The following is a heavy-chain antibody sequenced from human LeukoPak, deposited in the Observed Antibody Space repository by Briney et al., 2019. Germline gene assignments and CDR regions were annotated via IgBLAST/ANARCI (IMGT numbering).Heavy chain of an antibody. J-gene: IGHJ4*02. CDR2: IYYSGST. CDR3: ARLFSSWTDYFDY. D-gene: IGHD6-13*01. V-gene: IGHV4-59*01. Sequence: SETLSFTCTVSGGSISSYYWSWIRQPPGKGLEWIGYIYYSGSTNYNPSLKSRVTISVDTSKNQFSLKLSSVTAADTAVYCCARLFSSWTDYFDYWGQGTLVTVSS. CDR1: GGSISSYY.